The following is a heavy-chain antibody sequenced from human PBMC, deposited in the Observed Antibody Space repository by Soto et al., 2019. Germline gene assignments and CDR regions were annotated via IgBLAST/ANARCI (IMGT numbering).Heavy chain of an antibody. D-gene: IGHD3-22*01. J-gene: IGHJ4*02. CDR3: ARGLISSGYYYESSAFDY. Sequence: QVQLVQSGAEVKKPGSSVKVSCKASGGTFSSYAISWVRQAPGQGLEWMGGIIPIFGTANYAQKFQGRVTITADEATSTAYMERSSLRSEDTAVYYCARGLISSGYYYESSAFDYWGQGTLVTVSS. V-gene: IGHV1-69*01. CDR2: IIPIFGTA. CDR1: GGTFSSYA.